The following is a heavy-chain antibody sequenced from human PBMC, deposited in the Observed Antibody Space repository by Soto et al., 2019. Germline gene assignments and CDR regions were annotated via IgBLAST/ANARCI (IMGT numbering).Heavy chain of an antibody. V-gene: IGHV1-18*01. J-gene: IGHJ4*02. CDR1: GYTFTSYG. D-gene: IGHD3-16*01. CDR3: AREPYDGYKYYTFDY. Sequence: GASVKVSCKASGYTFTSYGISWLRQAPGQGLEWMGWISAYNGNTNYAQKLQGRVTMTTDTSTSTAYMELRSLRVEDTAVYYCAREPYDGYKYYTFDYWGQGTLVTVSS. CDR2: ISAYNGNT.